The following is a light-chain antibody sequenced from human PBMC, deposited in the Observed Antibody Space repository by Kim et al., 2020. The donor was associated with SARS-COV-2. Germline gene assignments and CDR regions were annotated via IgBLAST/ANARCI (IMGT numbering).Light chain of an antibody. CDR2: STK. V-gene: IGLV8-61*01. CDR3: VLYMGSGIWV. CDR1: SGSVSTSFY. J-gene: IGLJ3*02. Sequence: GGTVTLTCGLSSGSVSTSFYPTWYQQTPGQAPRTLIYSTKTRSSGVPDRFSGSILGNKAALTITGAQADDESDYYCVLYMGSGIWVFGGGTKLTVL.